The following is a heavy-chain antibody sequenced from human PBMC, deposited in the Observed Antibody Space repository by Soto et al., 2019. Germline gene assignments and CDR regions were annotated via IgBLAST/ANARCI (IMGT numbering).Heavy chain of an antibody. Sequence: QVQLQQWGAGLLKPSETLSLTCAVYGGSFTGYYWSWIRQSPDKGLEWLGEISYSGVSNSNPSLKSRVTMSLDTSNNQFSLRLTSVTAADTANYVCARGARVWDALDIWGQGTMVTVSS. CDR1: GGSFTGYY. J-gene: IGHJ3*02. D-gene: IGHD3-16*01. V-gene: IGHV4-34*01. CDR3: ARGARVWDALDI. CDR2: ISYSGVS.